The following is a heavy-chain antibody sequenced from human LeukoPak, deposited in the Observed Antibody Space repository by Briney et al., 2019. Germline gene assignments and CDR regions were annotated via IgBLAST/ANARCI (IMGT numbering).Heavy chain of an antibody. CDR3: ARVYSRANYYDSSGYLHAVGY. CDR1: GFTFSSYA. V-gene: IGHV3-30-3*01. J-gene: IGHJ4*02. Sequence: PGRSLRLSCAASGFTFSSYAMHWVRQAPGKGLEWVAVISYDGSNKYYADSVKGRFTISRDNSKNTLYLQMNSLRAEDTAVYYCARVYSRANYYDSSGYLHAVGYWGQGTLVTVSS. D-gene: IGHD3-22*01. CDR2: ISYDGSNK.